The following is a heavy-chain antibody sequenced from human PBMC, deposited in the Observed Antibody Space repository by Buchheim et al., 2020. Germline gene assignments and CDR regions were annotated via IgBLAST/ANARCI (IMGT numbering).Heavy chain of an antibody. V-gene: IGHV3-23*01. D-gene: IGHD1-26*01. CDR2: ISTGGSST. CDR3: AKVASGSTDYYFDN. J-gene: IGHJ4*02. CDR1: RFTFSNYA. Sequence: EVQLLESGGGLVQPGGSLRLSCEASRFTFSNYAMSWVRQAPGRGLEWVSTISTGGSSTNYADFVKGRFTISRDSSQNNLPLQMNSLRAEDTAVYYCAKVASGSTDYYFDNWGQGTL.